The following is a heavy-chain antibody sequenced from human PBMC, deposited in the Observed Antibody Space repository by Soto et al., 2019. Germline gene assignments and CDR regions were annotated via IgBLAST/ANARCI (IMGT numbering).Heavy chain of an antibody. CDR3: ARDPGYSYGYSQDY. J-gene: IGHJ4*02. V-gene: IGHV3-30-3*01. CDR2: ISYDGSNK. CDR1: GFTFSSYA. D-gene: IGHD5-18*01. Sequence: QVQLVESGGGVVQPGRSLRLSCAASGFTFSSYAMHWVRQAPGKGLEGVAVISYDGSNKYYADSVKGRFTISRDNSKNTLYLQMNSLRAEDTAVYYCARDPGYSYGYSQDYWGQGTLVTVSS.